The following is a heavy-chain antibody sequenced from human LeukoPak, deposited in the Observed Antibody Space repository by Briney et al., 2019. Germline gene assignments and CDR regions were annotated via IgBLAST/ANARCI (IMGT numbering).Heavy chain of an antibody. V-gene: IGHV3-64*01. CDR3: AREVAYYDY. CDR2: ISSDGGAT. Sequence: GSLRLSCAASGFTFSRFPMHWVRQAPGKGLEYVSAISSDGGATYYANSVKGRFTISRDNSKNTLYLQMGSLRAEDMAVYYCAREVAYYDYWGRGTLVTVSS. CDR1: GFTFSRFP. J-gene: IGHJ4*02. D-gene: IGHD2-15*01.